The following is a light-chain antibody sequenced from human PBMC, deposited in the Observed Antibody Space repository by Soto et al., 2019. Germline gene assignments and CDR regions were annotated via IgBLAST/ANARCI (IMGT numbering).Light chain of an antibody. Sequence: QAVVTQEPSFSVSPGGTVTLTCGLSSGSVSSSYYPSWYQQTPGQAPRPLIYSTNTRSSGVPDRFSGSILGNKAALTITGAQADDESDYYCVLYMGSGVFGGGTKLTVL. CDR1: SGSVSSSYY. J-gene: IGLJ3*02. V-gene: IGLV8-61*01. CDR2: STN. CDR3: VLYMGSGV.